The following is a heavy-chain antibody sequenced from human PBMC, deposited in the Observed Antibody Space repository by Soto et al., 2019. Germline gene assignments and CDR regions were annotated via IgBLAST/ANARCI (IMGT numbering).Heavy chain of an antibody. CDR2: ISDDGSNQ. D-gene: IGHD2-21*02. CDR3: AKARDDGGNSEPLGH. CDR1: GFTFSNYG. V-gene: IGHV3-30*18. Sequence: QVQLVESGGGVVQPGRSLRLSCAASGFTFSNYGIHWVRQSPGKGLEWVGVISDDGSNQYRADSVKGRYTISRDNSKNTVYLQMNNLRPEDTAMFYCAKARDDGGNSEPLGHWGQGTLVTVSS. J-gene: IGHJ4*02.